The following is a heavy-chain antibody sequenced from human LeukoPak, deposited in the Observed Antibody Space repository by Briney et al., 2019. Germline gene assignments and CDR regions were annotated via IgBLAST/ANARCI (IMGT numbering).Heavy chain of an antibody. D-gene: IGHD3-22*01. CDR2: ISSSGSTI. CDR1: GFTFSDYY. Sequence: GGSLRLSCAASGFTFSDYYMSWIRQAPGKGLEWVSYISSSGSTIYYADSVKGRFTISRDNAKNSLYLQMNSLRAEDTAVYYCASDYYDSSGYYYQEVAEYFQHWGQGTLVTVSS. V-gene: IGHV3-11*01. J-gene: IGHJ1*01. CDR3: ASDYYDSSGYYYQEVAEYFQH.